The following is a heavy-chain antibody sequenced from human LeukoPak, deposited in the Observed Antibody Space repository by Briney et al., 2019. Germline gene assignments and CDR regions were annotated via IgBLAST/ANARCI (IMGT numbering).Heavy chain of an antibody. CDR1: GFTVSSNY. CDR2: IYSGGST. CDR3: ARDSRGYCSGGSCRRNYYYMDV. D-gene: IGHD2-15*01. Sequence: GGSLRLSCAASGFTVSSNYMSWVRQAPGKGLEWVSVIYSGGSTYYADSVKGRFTISRDNSKNTLYLQMNSLRAEDTAVYYCARDSRGYCSGGSCRRNYYYMDVWGKGTTVTVSS. V-gene: IGHV3-53*01. J-gene: IGHJ6*03.